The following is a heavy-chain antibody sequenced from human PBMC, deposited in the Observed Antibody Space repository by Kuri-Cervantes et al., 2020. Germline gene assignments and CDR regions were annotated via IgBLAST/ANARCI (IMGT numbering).Heavy chain of an antibody. J-gene: IGHJ4*02. CDR3: ARGKGDQWLVRSAS. D-gene: IGHD6-19*01. CDR1: GYTFTSYC. CDR2: INPNSGGT. Sequence: ASVKVSCKASGYTFTSYCMHWVRQAPGQGLEWMGWINPNSGGTNYAQKFQGRVTMTRDTSISTAYMELSRLRSDDTAVYYCARGKGDQWLVRSASWGQGNLVTVSS. V-gene: IGHV1-2*02.